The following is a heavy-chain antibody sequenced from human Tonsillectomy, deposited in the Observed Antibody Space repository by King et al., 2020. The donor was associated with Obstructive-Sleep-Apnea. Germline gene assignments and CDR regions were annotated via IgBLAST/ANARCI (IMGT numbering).Heavy chain of an antibody. D-gene: IGHD1-26*01. Sequence: VQLVESGGGLVQPGGSLRLSCAASGIIVSSNYMTWVRQAPGKGLEWVSVIYSGGSTYYADSVKGRFTISRDNSKNMLYLQMNILRAEDTAVYYCEREGYTGSWYRGSWFDPWGQGTLVTVSS. V-gene: IGHV3-66*01. CDR1: GIIVSSNY. CDR2: IYSGGST. CDR3: EREGYTGSWYRGSWFDP. J-gene: IGHJ5*02.